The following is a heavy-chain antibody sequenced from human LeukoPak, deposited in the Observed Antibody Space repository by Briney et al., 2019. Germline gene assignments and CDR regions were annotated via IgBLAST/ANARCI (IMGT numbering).Heavy chain of an antibody. V-gene: IGHV3-23*01. CDR1: GFNFNTYA. J-gene: IGHJ3*01. CDR3: AGSPSYSGDYSYDAFDL. CDR2: ISDRSVSI. D-gene: IGHD2-21*02. Sequence: GGSLRLSCAASGFNFNTYAMSWVRQAPGKGLEWVSSISDRSVSIYYVDSVRGRFTISRDNSKNTLSLQMNSLRGEDTAMYRCAGSPSYSGDYSYDAFDLWGQGTMVTVSS.